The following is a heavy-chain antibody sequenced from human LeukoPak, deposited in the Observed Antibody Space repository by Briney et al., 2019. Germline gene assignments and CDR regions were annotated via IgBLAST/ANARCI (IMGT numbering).Heavy chain of an antibody. CDR1: GFIFNSYS. Sequence: PGGSLRLSCAASGFIFNSYSMNWVRQAPGKGLEWVSYISSSSNTIYYADSMKGRFTISRDNAKNSLYLQMNSLRAEDTAVYFCARGFGVVIIRGYYFDYWGQGSLVTVSS. CDR3: ARGFGVVIIRGYYFDY. V-gene: IGHV3-48*01. CDR2: ISSSSNTI. D-gene: IGHD3-3*01. J-gene: IGHJ4*02.